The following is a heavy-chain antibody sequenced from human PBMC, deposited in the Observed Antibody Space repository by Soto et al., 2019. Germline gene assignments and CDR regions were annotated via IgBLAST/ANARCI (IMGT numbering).Heavy chain of an antibody. CDR1: GFTFSSYG. D-gene: IGHD3-22*01. J-gene: IGHJ4*02. CDR2: IWYDGSNK. CDR3: ARGVHYYDGSGYYYYFDY. Sequence: GGSLRLSCAASGFTFSSYGMHWVRQAPGKGLEWVAVIWYDGSNKYYADSVKGRFTISRDNSKNTLYLQMNSLRAEDTAVYYCARGVHYYDGSGYYYYFDYWGQGTLVTVSS. V-gene: IGHV3-33*01.